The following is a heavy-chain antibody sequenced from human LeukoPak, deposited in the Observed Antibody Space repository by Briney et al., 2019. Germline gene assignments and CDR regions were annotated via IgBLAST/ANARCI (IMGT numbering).Heavy chain of an antibody. V-gene: IGHV4-59*08. J-gene: IGHJ5*02. CDR3: ARNSAVATSRSWFDP. CDR2: AYYSGST. CDR1: DGSISNYY. D-gene: IGHD6-19*01. Sequence: SETLSLTCAVFDGSISNYYWSWIRPPPGKGLEWIGYAYYSGSTTYNPSLESRVTISVDTSKNQFSLKLTAMTAADTAVYYCARNSAVATSRSWFDPWGQGTLVTVSS.